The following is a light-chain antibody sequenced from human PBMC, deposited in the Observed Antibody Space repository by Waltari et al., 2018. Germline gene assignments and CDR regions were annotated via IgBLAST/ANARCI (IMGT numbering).Light chain of an antibody. CDR2: GAS. CDR3: QQYNNWPPVVWT. CDR1: QSVSSN. Sequence: EIVMTQSPATLSVSTGERATLSCRASQSVSSNLAWYQQKPGQAPRLLIYGASTRATGIPARFSGSGSGTEFTLTISSLVSEDFAVYYCQQYNNWPPVVWTFGQGTQVEIK. J-gene: IGKJ1*01. V-gene: IGKV3-15*01.